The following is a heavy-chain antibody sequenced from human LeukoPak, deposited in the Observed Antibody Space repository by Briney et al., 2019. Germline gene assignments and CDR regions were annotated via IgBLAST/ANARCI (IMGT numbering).Heavy chain of an antibody. CDR2: ISGSGTST. J-gene: IGHJ4*02. V-gene: IGHV3-23*01. CDR3: AKEINRVTMIATGY. CDR1: GFTFSNSA. D-gene: IGHD3-22*01. Sequence: AGGSLRLSCAASGFTFSNSAMTWVRQAPGKGLEWVSGISGSGTSTYYADSVKGRFTISRDNSKNTLYLQMNSLRAEDTAVYYCAKEINRVTMIATGYWGQGTLVTVSS.